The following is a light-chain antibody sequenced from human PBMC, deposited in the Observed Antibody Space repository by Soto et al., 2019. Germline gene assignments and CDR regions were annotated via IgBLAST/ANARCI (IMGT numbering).Light chain of an antibody. CDR2: GDN. V-gene: IGLV1-40*01. J-gene: IGLJ3*02. CDR1: NSNIWTGYG. CDR3: QSYDTSPFDLM. Sequence: QAVVTQPPSVTGAPGQRVTISCTWNNSNIWTGYGIYWYQQFPGTAPRLLIYGDNNRPSGVPDRFSGSKSGTSASLAITGLQAEDEAEYYCQSYDTSPFDLMFGGGTKLTVL.